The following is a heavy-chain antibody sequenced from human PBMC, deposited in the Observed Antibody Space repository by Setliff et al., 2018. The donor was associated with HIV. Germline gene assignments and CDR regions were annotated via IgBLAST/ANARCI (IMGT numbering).Heavy chain of an antibody. CDR2: ISAYNGNT. J-gene: IGHJ6*03. V-gene: IGHV1-18*01. CDR3: ERAGHRPRNYYYYYMDV. CDR1: GYTFTSYG. Sequence: GASVKVSCKASGYTFTSYGISWVRQAPGQGLEWMGWISAYNGNTNYAQKLQGRVTMTTDTSTSTAYMELRSLRSDDTAVYYCERAGHRPRNYYYYYMDVWGKGTTVTVSS.